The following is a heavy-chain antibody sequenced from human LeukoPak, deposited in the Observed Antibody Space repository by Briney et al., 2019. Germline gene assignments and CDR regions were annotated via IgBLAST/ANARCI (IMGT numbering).Heavy chain of an antibody. D-gene: IGHD2-21*02. CDR2: IWFDGSDT. J-gene: IGHJ4*02. CDR3: GRGNFPHCSGDCFDS. CDR1: GFTFSSYG. Sequence: PGRSLRLSCAASGFTFSSYGMHWVRQAPGKGLEWVAVIWFDGSDTRYADSVKGRFTISRDDSKNTVHLQMNSLRVEDTAVYYCGRGNFPHCSGDCFDSWGQGTLVTVSS. V-gene: IGHV3-33*08.